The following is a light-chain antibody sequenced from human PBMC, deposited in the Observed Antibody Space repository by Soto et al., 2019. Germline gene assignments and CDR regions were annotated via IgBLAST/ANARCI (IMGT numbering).Light chain of an antibody. CDR3: QKYDNLPT. Sequence: DIQMTQSPSSLSASVGDRVTITCQASQDISNYLNWYQQKPGKAPKLLIYDASNLETGVPSRFSGSGSGTDFTFTISSLQPEDIATYYCQKYDNLPTLGGGTKVDIK. J-gene: IGKJ4*01. CDR2: DAS. CDR1: QDISNY. V-gene: IGKV1-33*01.